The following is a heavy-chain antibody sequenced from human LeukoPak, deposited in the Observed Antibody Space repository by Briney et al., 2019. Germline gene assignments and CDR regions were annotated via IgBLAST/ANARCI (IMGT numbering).Heavy chain of an antibody. J-gene: IGHJ4*02. CDR2: IHHSGSI. D-gene: IGHD2/OR15-2a*01. V-gene: IGHV4-4*02. CDR1: GGSISSSNW. Sequence: SGTLSLTCAVSGGSISSSNWWSWVRQPPGKGLEWIGEIHHSGSINYNPSLKSRATISVDKSKNQFFLKLSSVTAADTAVYYCARKTIEPIEGNFDYWGQGSLVTVSS. CDR3: ARKTIEPIEGNFDY.